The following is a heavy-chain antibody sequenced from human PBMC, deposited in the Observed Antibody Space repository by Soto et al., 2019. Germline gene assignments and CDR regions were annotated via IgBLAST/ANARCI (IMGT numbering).Heavy chain of an antibody. CDR1: GYTFTASY. J-gene: IGHJ6*02. CDR2: IDPSGGST. V-gene: IGHV1-46*01. D-gene: IGHD1-26*01. CDR3: ARDSGHYYYYGMDV. Sequence: ASVKVSCKASGYTFTASYMHWVRQAPGQGLEWMGIIDPSGGSTSYSQKFQGRVTMTRDTSTSTVYMELNSLRSEDTAVFYCARDSGHYYYYGMDVWGQGTTVTVSS.